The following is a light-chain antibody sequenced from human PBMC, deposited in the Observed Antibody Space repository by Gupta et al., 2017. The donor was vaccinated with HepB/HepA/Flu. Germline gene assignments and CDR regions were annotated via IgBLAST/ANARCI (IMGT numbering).Light chain of an antibody. CDR3: QSYDYMWSSTRV. Sequence: QSVLTHPPSAFGAPGQRVTISCSGSSSNLGDRYEVHWYQQVPGTAPKLLTYGNTNRPTGVPDRFSGSKSDTSAALAINGLQAEDEADYYCQSYDYMWSSTRVFGTGTKVTVL. V-gene: IGLV1-40*01. J-gene: IGLJ1*01. CDR1: SSNLGDRYE. CDR2: GNT.